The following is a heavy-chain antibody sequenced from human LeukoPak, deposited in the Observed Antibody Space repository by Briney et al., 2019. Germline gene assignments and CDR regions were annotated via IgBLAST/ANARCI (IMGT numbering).Heavy chain of an antibody. CDR2: IYYSGST. CDR1: GGSISSSSYY. Sequence: PSETLSLTCTVSGGSISSSSYYWGWIRQPPGKGLEWIGSIYYSGSTYYNPSLKSRVTISVDTSKNQFSLKLSSVTAADTAVYYCARDPSPYYDFWSGYYGWFDPWGQGTLVTVSS. CDR3: ARDPSPYYDFWSGYYGWFDP. D-gene: IGHD3-3*01. J-gene: IGHJ5*02. V-gene: IGHV4-39*07.